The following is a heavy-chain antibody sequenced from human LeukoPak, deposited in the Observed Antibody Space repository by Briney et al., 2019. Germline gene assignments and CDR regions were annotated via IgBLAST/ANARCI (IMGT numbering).Heavy chain of an antibody. D-gene: IGHD5-12*01. J-gene: IGHJ4*02. V-gene: IGHV4-34*01. CDR1: GGSFSGYY. Sequence: SETLSLTCAVYGGSFSGYYWSWIRQPPGKGLEWIGEINHSGSTNYNPSLKSRVTISVDTSKNQFSLKLSSVTAADTAVYYCARRPRPKRGYSGYGHFDYWCQGTLVTVSS. CDR2: INHSGST. CDR3: ARRPRPKRGYSGYGHFDY.